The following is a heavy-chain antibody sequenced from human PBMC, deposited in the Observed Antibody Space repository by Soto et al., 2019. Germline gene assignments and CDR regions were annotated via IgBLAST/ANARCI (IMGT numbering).Heavy chain of an antibody. CDR1: GFTFSSYW. CDR2: INSDGSAT. CDR3: ARVSPWTRGIDY. D-gene: IGHD1-1*01. J-gene: IGHJ4*02. Sequence: QTGGSLRLSCAASGFTFSSYWMHWVRQAPGKGLVWVSRINSDGSATSYADSVKGRFTISRDNAKNTLYLQMNSLRAEDTAVYYCARVSPWTRGIDYWGQGTLVTVSS. V-gene: IGHV3-74*01.